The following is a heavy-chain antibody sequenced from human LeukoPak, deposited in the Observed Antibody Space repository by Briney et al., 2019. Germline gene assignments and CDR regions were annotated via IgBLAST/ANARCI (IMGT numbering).Heavy chain of an antibody. Sequence: GGSLRLSCAASGFTLSSYSMNWVRRAPGKGRRGVSYISSSSSTIYYADSVKGRFTISRDNAKNSLYLQMNSLRAEDTAVYYCARSSSSWSPDYFDYWGQGTLVAVSS. CDR3: ARSSSSWSPDYFDY. J-gene: IGHJ4*02. D-gene: IGHD6-13*01. CDR1: GFTLSSYS. CDR2: ISSSSSTI. V-gene: IGHV3-48*04.